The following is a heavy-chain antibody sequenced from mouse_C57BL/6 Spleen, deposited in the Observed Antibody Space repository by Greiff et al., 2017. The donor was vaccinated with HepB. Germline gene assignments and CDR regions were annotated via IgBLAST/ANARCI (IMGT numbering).Heavy chain of an antibody. CDR2: IHPNSGST. CDR3: ARGSTVVARCYAMDY. CDR1: GYTFTSYW. V-gene: IGHV1-64*01. Sequence: QVHVKQPGAELVKPGASVKLSCKASGYTFTSYWMHWVKQRPGQGLEWIGMIHPNSGSTNYNEKFKSKATLTVDKSSSTAYMQLSSLTSEDSAVYYCARGSTVVARCYAMDYWGQGTSVTVSS. D-gene: IGHD1-1*01. J-gene: IGHJ4*01.